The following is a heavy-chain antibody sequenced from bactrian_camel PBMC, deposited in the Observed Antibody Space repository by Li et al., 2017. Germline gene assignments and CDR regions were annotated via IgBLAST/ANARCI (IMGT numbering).Heavy chain of an antibody. V-gene: IGHV3S59*01. CDR2: MDGVTRV. Sequence: DVQLVESGGGEVQAGGSLRLSCLASGSTITAYCMGWFRQAPGKEREGVATMDGVTRVSYADSVKGRFTISKDNAKNTLYLQMNSLKPEDTGMYYCAARGSPGCSGGYWKMEYEYNYWGQGTQVTVS. CDR3: AARGSPGCSGGYWKMEYEYNY. CDR1: GSTITAYC. D-gene: IGHD2*01. J-gene: IGHJ4*01.